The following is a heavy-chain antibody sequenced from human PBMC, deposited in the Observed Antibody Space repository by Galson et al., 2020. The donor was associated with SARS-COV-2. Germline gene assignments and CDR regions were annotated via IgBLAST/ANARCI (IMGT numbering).Heavy chain of an antibody. V-gene: IGHV4-31*03. CDR2: IFSSGFT. Sequence: SETLSLTCTVSGGSITSDGSYWSWIRQHPGKGLEWIGYIFSSGFTYYNPSLKSRITMSLDTSKNQFSLELNSVTAADTAVYYCASGLGGDYWGPGTLVTVSS. J-gene: IGHJ4*02. D-gene: IGHD1-26*01. CDR1: GGSITSDGSY. CDR3: ASGLGGDY.